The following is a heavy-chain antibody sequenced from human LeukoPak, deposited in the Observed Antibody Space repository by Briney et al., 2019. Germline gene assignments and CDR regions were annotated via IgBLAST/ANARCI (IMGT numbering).Heavy chain of an antibody. Sequence: SETLSLTCAVYGGSFSGYYWSWIRQPPGKGLEWIGEINHSGSTNYNPSLKSRVTISVDTSKNQFSLKLSSVTAADTAVYYCARGPYCSSTSCYRANYYYMDDWGKGTTVTVSS. CDR1: GGSFSGYY. V-gene: IGHV4-34*01. CDR3: ARGPYCSSTSCYRANYYYMDD. J-gene: IGHJ6*03. CDR2: INHSGST. D-gene: IGHD2-2*01.